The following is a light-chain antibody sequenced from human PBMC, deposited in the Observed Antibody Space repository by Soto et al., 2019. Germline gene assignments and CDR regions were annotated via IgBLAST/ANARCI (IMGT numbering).Light chain of an antibody. Sequence: EFVLTQSPGTLSLSPGERATLSCSASQSVSSSYLAWYQQKPGQAPRLLIYGASNRASGIPDRFSGGASGTGVTHTISRLEPEDFAVYFCQQYGGSPPFTFGQGTKVEIK. J-gene: IGKJ2*01. CDR2: GAS. CDR1: QSVSSSY. CDR3: QQYGGSPPFT. V-gene: IGKV3-20*01.